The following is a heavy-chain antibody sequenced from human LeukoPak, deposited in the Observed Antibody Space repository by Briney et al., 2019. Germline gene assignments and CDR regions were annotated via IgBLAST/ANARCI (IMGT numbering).Heavy chain of an antibody. Sequence: GASVTVSCTASGYTFTSYYMHWVRQAPGQGLEWMGIINPSGGSTSYAQKFQGRVTMTRDTSTSTVYMELSSLRSEDTAVYYCASDYGGDHFDIWGQGTMVTVSS. V-gene: IGHV1-46*01. CDR2: INPSGGST. J-gene: IGHJ3*02. CDR3: ASDYGGDHFDI. D-gene: IGHD4-23*01. CDR1: GYTFTSYY.